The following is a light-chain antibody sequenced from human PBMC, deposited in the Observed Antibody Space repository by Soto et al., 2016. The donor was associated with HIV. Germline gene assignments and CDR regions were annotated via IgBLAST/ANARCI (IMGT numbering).Light chain of an antibody. J-gene: IGKJ2*01. CDR1: QDISNY. CDR3: QQYDNLPXYT. Sequence: DIQMTQSPSSLSASVGDRVTITCQASQDISNYLNWYQQKPGKAPKLLIYDASNLETGVPSRFSGSGSGTDFTFTISSLQPEDIATYYXQQYDNLPXYTFGLGDQAGDQT. V-gene: IGKV1-33*01. CDR2: DAS.